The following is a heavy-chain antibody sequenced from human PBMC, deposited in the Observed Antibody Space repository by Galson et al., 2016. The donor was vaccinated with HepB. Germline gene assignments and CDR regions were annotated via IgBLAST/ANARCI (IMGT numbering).Heavy chain of an antibody. J-gene: IGHJ5*02. CDR2: INTAGDT. V-gene: IGHV3-13*01. D-gene: IGHD3-10*01. CDR1: GFTFSNYD. Sequence: SLRLSCAASGFTFSNYDMHWVRQDTGKGLEWVSGINTAGDTYYPGSVKGRFTISRGNAKNSLYLQMNSLRAGDTAVYYCTRWDTRGGFDPWGQGTLVTVSS. CDR3: TRWDTRGGFDP.